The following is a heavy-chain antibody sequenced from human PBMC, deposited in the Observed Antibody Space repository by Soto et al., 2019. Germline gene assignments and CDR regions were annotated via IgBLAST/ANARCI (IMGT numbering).Heavy chain of an antibody. J-gene: IGHJ4*02. CDR3: ASPPSGYCSSTSCGGVDY. Sequence: SLKISCAASGFTFSSYAMHWVRQAPGKGLEWVAVISYDGSNKYYADSVKGRFTISRDNSKNTLYLQMNSLRAEDTAVYYCASPPSGYCSSTSCGGVDYWGQGTLVTVYS. CDR1: GFTFSSYA. D-gene: IGHD2-2*01. CDR2: ISYDGSNK. V-gene: IGHV3-30-3*01.